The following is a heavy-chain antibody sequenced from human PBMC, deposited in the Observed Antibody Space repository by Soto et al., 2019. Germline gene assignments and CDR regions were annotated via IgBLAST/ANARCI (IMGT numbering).Heavy chain of an antibody. CDR3: AREDFTIFGVVNSDYYYGMDV. CDR1: GYTFTSYY. J-gene: IGHJ6*02. CDR2: INPSGGST. D-gene: IGHD3-3*01. V-gene: IGHV1-46*01. Sequence: ASVKVSCKASGYTFTSYYMHWVRQAPGQGLEWMGIINPSGGSTSYAQKFQGRVTMTRDTSTSTVYMELSSLRSEDTAVYYCAREDFTIFGVVNSDYYYGMDVWGQGTTVTVSS.